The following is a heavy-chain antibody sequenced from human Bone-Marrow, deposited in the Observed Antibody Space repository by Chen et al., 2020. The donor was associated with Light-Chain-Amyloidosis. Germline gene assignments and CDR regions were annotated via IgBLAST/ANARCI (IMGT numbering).Heavy chain of an antibody. V-gene: IGHV5-51*01. Sequence: EVPLEQSGPEVKKPGESLKISCKGSGYPFPNYWIGWVRQRPGKGLEWMGVIYPDDSDARYSPSFEGQVTISADKSITTAYLQWRSLKASDTAMYYCARRRDGYNFDYWGQGTLVTVSS. CDR1: GYPFPNYW. D-gene: IGHD5-12*01. CDR2: IYPDDSDA. CDR3: ARRRDGYNFDY. J-gene: IGHJ4*02.